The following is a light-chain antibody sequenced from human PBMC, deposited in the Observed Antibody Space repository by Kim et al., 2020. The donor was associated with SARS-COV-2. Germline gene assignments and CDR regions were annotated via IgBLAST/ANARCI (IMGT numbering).Light chain of an antibody. Sequence: GQRVTISCSGSSSNIGSNYVYWYQQLPGTAPKLRIYRNNQRPSGVPDRFSGSKSGTSASLAISGLRSEGEADYYCAAWDDSLSGRVFGGGTQLTVL. J-gene: IGLJ3*02. CDR1: SSNIGSNY. CDR2: RNN. V-gene: IGLV1-47*01. CDR3: AAWDDSLSGRV.